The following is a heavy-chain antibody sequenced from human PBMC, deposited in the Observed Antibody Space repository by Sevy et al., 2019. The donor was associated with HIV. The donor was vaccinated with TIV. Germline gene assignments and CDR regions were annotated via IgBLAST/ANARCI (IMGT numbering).Heavy chain of an antibody. D-gene: IGHD2-15*01. Sequence: GGSLRLSCSASGFTFSDYYMNWIRQAPGKGLEWISYISFSSNYTMYADSVTGRFTISRDNAKNSLYLQMNSLRAEDTAVYYCAREGWWDGMDVWGQGTTVTVSS. CDR1: GFTFSDYY. V-gene: IGHV3-11*06. CDR3: AREGWWDGMDV. CDR2: ISFSSNYT. J-gene: IGHJ6*02.